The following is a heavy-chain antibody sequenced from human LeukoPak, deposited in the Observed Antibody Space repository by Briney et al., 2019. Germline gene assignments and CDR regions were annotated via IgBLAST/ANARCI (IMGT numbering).Heavy chain of an antibody. CDR2: IYYSGST. V-gene: IGHV4-59*08. Sequence: SETLSLTCTVSGGPIRDYYWSWIRQPPGRGLEWIGYIYYSGSTIHNPSLKSRVTLSVDMSKSQFSLSLTSVTASDAAVYYCVRHKRWLQSPDAFDIWGQGTMVTVSS. J-gene: IGHJ3*02. CDR3: VRHKRWLQSPDAFDI. CDR1: GGPIRDYY. D-gene: IGHD5-24*01.